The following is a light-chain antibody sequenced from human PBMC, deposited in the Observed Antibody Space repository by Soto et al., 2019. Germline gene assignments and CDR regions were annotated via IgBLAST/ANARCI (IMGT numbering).Light chain of an antibody. CDR1: ISDIGDNY. CDR2: EVS. Sequence: QSTLTQPPCASGSPGQSITIYCTGTISDIGDNYVSWYQQHPVKAPKLIIYEVSLRPSVVPDRFSGSKSGNTASLTVSGLKTEDEADYYCSAYAGSNNFVFGSGTKVTV. V-gene: IGLV2-8*01. J-gene: IGLJ1*01. CDR3: SAYAGSNNFV.